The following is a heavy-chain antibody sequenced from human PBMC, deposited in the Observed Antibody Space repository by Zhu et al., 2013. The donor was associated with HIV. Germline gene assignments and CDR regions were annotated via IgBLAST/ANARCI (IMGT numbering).Heavy chain of an antibody. CDR2: INPYNGAT. CDR3: ARDPLIKISGNALDV. Sequence: QVQLVQSGPEVKKPGASVKVSCRASEYTFTDYYIHWVRQAPGQGPEWMGWINPYNGATSSAQNFRGRVTMTRDTSLSTAYMELTSLTSDDTGVYYCARDPLIKISGNALDVWGQGTMVTVSS. J-gene: IGHJ3*01. CDR1: EYTFTDYY. D-gene: IGHD3-10*01. V-gene: IGHV1-2*02.